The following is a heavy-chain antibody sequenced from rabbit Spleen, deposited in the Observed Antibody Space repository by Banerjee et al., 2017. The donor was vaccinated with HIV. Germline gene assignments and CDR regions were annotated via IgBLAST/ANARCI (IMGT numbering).Heavy chain of an antibody. J-gene: IGHJ4*01. Sequence: QSLEESGGDLVKPGASLTLTCKASGFSFNDNYVMSWVRQTPGKGLEWIASLYAGSSGSTYYASWVNGRFTISKTSSTTVTLQMASLTAADTATYFCAGDLGVIVYRFSLWGPGTLVTVS. CDR3: AGDLGVIVYRFSL. CDR1: GFSFNDNYV. CDR2: LYAGSSGST. D-gene: IGHD6-1*01. V-gene: IGHV1S40*01.